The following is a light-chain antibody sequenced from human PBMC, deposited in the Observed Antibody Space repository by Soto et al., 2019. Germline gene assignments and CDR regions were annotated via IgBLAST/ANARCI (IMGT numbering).Light chain of an antibody. CDR2: AAS. V-gene: IGKV1-9*01. CDR3: QQLNSYPIT. J-gene: IGKJ5*01. CDR1: QGISSF. Sequence: IQLTHSPSSLSASVGDSVTITCRASQGISSFLAWYQQKTGKAPKLLIYAASTLQSGVPSRFSGSGSGTDFTLTISSLQPEDFATYFCQQLNSYPITFGQGTRLEIK.